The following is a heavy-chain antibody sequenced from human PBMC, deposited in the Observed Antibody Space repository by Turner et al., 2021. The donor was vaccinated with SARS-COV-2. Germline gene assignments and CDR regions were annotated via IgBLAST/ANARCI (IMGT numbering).Heavy chain of an antibody. V-gene: IGHV4-39*01. D-gene: IGHD3-22*01. J-gene: IGHJ4*02. Sequence: QVPLQESGPGLGKTSETLSLSCTVSGVSITSTNFFWGWIRQSPVKGLEWMGTFSCSGSTFYNPSFKGRVTMSADPSKRKFFLRLTSVTAADTAVYYCARLYHHDTSGVDFWGQGTQVTVSS. CDR3: ARLYHHDTSGVDF. CDR2: FSCSGST. CDR1: GVSITSTNFF.